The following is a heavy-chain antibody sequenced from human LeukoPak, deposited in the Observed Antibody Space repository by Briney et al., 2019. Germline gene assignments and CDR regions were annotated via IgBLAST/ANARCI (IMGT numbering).Heavy chain of an antibody. V-gene: IGHV3-23*01. CDR2: ITGSGQTA. D-gene: IGHD3-22*01. Sequence: GGSLRPSFAASGFSFSSFAMTWVRQAPGKGLEWVSTITGSGQTAYYSDSVKGRFTTSRDNSKNTLYLEMSSLRAEDTAIYYCAKEVLVVIESYLEKWGQGTLVTVSS. CDR3: AKEVLVVIESYLEK. CDR1: GFSFSSFA. J-gene: IGHJ4*02.